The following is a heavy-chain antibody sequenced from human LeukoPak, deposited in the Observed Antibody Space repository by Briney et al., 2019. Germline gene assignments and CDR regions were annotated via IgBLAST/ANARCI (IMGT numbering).Heavy chain of an antibody. CDR2: IKQDGSEK. J-gene: IGHJ4*02. D-gene: IGHD1-26*01. CDR3: ARSTQLVRARWALGDY. V-gene: IGHV3-7*01. Sequence: GGSLRLSCAASGFTFSSYWMSWVRQAPGKGLEWVANIKQDGSEKYYVDSVKGRFTISRDNAKNSLYLQMNSLRAEDTAVYYCARSTQLVRARWALGDYWGQGTLVTVPS. CDR1: GFTFSSYW.